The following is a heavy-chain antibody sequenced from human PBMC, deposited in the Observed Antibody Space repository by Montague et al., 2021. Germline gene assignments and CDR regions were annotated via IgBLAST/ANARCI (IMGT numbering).Heavy chain of an antibody. J-gene: IGHJ5*01. D-gene: IGHD5-18*01. V-gene: IGHV3-74*01. CDR2: ITSDGSDT. Sequence: SLRLSCPASGFSFSSLWMHWVRQAPGKGLVWVSQITSDGSDTNYADSVKGRFTISRDNAKSTLYLQMNSLRGEDTAVYYCVRDRPTAWFDSWGQGTLVTVSS. CDR1: GFSFSSLW. CDR3: VRDRPTAWFDS.